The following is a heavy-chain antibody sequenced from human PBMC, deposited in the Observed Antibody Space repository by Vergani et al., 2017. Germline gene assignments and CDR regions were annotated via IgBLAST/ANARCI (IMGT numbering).Heavy chain of an antibody. CDR1: GGTFSSYT. CDR2: IIPILGIA. D-gene: IGHD2-15*01. J-gene: IGHJ6*02. V-gene: IGHV1-69*02. CDR3: ASEDIVVVVAATNYYYGMDV. Sequence: QVQLVQSGAEVKKPGSSVKVSCKASGGTFSSYTISWVRQAPGQGLEWMGRIIPILGIANSAQKFKGRVTITADKSTSTAYMELSSLRSEDTAVYYCASEDIVVVVAATNYYYGMDVWGQGTTVTVSS.